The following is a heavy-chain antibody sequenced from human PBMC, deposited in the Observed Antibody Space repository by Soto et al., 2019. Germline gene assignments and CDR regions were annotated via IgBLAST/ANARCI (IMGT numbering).Heavy chain of an antibody. D-gene: IGHD3-22*01. J-gene: IGHJ4*02. Sequence: QVQLQESGPGLVKPSETLSLTCTVSGGSISSYYWSWIRQPPGKGLEWIGYIYYSGSTNYNPSPKSRVTISVDTSKNQFSLKLSSVTAADTAVYYCARDTYDSSGYYFDYWGQGTLVTVSS. V-gene: IGHV4-59*01. CDR1: GGSISSYY. CDR2: IYYSGST. CDR3: ARDTYDSSGYYFDY.